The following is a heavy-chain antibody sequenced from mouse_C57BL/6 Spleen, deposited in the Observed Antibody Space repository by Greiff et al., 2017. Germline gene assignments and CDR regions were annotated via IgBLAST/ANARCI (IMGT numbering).Heavy chain of an antibody. CDR3: ARGDSMITTYYFYY. V-gene: IGHV1-52*01. Sequence: QVQLQQPGAELVRPGSSVKLSCKASGYTFTSYWMHWVKQRPKQGLEWIGNIDPSDSETHYNQKFKDKATLTVDKSSSTAYMQLSSLTSEDTAVYYCARGDSMITTYYFYYWGQGTTLTVSS. CDR2: IDPSDSET. J-gene: IGHJ2*01. CDR1: GYTFTSYW. D-gene: IGHD2-4*01.